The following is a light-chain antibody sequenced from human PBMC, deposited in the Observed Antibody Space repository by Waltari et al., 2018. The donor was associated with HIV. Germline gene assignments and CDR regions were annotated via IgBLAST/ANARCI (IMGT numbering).Light chain of an antibody. CDR3: ATWDDSLNGPL. V-gene: IGLV1-44*01. CDR2: ANN. CDR1: SSNIGSND. J-gene: IGLJ2*01. Sequence: QSVLTQPPSASGTPGQRVTIPCSGNSSNIGSNDVSWYQQFPGTAPKVLMSANNQRPSGVPDRFSASKSGTSASLAISGLHSEDEADYYCATWDDSLNGPLFGGGTKLTVL.